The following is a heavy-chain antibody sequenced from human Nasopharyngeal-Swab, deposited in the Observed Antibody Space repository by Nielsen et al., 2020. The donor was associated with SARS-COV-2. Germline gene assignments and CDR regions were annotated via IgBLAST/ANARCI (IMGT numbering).Heavy chain of an antibody. Sequence: GESLKISCAASGFTFRTYSLTWVRQAPGKGLEWVSSISSDSTYRFYADSVKGRFTISRDNANNSLNLQMDSLRADDAAVYYCARDLYGTSVDAFDIWGQGSMVTVSS. CDR3: ARDLYGTSVDAFDI. D-gene: IGHD1-7*01. J-gene: IGHJ3*02. CDR2: ISSDSTYR. V-gene: IGHV3-21*01. CDR1: GFTFRTYS.